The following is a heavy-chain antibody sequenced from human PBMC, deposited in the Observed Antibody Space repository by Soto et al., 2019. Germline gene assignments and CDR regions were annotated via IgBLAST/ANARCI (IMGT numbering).Heavy chain of an antibody. CDR1: GGSVSSGSYY. Sequence: PSETRSLTCTVSGGSVSSGSYYWSWIRQPPGKGLEWIGYIYYSGSTNYNPSLKSRVTISVDTSKNQFSLKLSSVTAADTAVYYCARDRLAVASFYYYGMDVWGQGTTVTVSS. D-gene: IGHD6-19*01. CDR2: IYYSGST. J-gene: IGHJ6*02. V-gene: IGHV4-61*01. CDR3: ARDRLAVASFYYYGMDV.